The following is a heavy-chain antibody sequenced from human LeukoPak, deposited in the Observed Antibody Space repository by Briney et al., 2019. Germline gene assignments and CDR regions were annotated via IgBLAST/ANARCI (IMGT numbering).Heavy chain of an antibody. CDR3: ARAGYDFWREFDY. Sequence: PGGSLRLSCAASGFTFSSYAMRWVRQAPGKGLEWVAVISYDGSNKYYADSVKGRFTISRDNSKNTLYLQMNSLRAEDTAVYYCARAGYDFWREFDYWGQGTLVTVSS. CDR1: GFTFSSYA. V-gene: IGHV3-30-3*01. D-gene: IGHD3-3*01. J-gene: IGHJ4*02. CDR2: ISYDGSNK.